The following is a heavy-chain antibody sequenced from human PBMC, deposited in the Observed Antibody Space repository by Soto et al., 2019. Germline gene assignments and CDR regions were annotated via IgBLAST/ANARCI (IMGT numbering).Heavy chain of an antibody. J-gene: IGHJ4*02. Sequence: HPGGSLRLSCAASGFTFSSYWMHWVRQAPGKGLVWVSRINSDGSSTSYADSVKGRFTISRDNAKNTLYLQMNSLRAEDTAVYYCARDASRTITMVRGVIDGPTSCMCDYWGQGTLVTVSS. CDR3: ARDASRTITMVRGVIDGPTSCMCDY. D-gene: IGHD3-10*01. CDR1: GFTFSSYW. CDR2: INSDGSST. V-gene: IGHV3-74*01.